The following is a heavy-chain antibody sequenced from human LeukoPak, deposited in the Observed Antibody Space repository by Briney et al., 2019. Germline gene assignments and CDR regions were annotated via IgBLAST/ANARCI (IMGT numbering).Heavy chain of an antibody. D-gene: IGHD3-22*01. J-gene: IGHJ3*02. CDR1: GGTLSSYG. V-gene: IGHV1-18*01. Sequence: ASVKVSCKASGGTLSSYGISWERQAPGRGLEWMGWISAYNGNTNYAQKLQGRVTMTTDTSTSTAYMELRSLRSDDTAVYYCASAYYYDSSGLGAFDIWGQGTMVTVSS. CDR2: ISAYNGNT. CDR3: ASAYYYDSSGLGAFDI.